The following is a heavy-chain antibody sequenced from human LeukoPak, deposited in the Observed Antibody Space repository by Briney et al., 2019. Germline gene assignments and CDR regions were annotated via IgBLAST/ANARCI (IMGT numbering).Heavy chain of an antibody. CDR1: GFSFSSYA. J-gene: IGHJ4*02. CDR2: IGTPDGNT. V-gene: IGHV3-23*01. D-gene: IGHD4-17*01. Sequence: GGSLRLSCTASGFSFSSYAMTWVRQAPGKGLEWVSVIGTPDGNTHYADSVRGRFTISRDNSRSMLYLQMNSLRAEDTAVYYCAKYVPSTTKPTRYFDYWGQGTLVTVSS. CDR3: AKYVPSTTKPTRYFDY.